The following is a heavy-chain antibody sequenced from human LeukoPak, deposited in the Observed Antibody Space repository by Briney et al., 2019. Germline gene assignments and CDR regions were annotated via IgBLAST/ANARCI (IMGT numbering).Heavy chain of an antibody. CDR2: IDHSGSS. CDR1: GYSISSDYY. V-gene: IGHV4-38-2*02. CDR3: AREVVVVAATRFVGYFDY. D-gene: IGHD2-15*01. Sequence: PSETLSLTCSVSGYSISSDYYWGWIRQPPGKGLEWIAVIDHSGSSHYNPSLKSRVTISVDTSKNQFSLKLSSVTAADTAVYYCAREVVVVAATRFVGYFDYWGQGTLVTVSS. J-gene: IGHJ4*02.